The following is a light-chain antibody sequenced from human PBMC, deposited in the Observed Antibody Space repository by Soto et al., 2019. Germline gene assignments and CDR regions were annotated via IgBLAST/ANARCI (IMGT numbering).Light chain of an antibody. CDR1: QSVSSY. CDR2: DAS. J-gene: IGKJ4*01. V-gene: IGKV3-11*01. CDR3: QQRSNWRWLT. Sequence: EIVLTQSPATLSLSPGERATLSCRASQSVSSYLAWYQQKPGQSPKLLIYDASNRATGIPARFSGSGSGTDFTLTIRSLEPEDFAVYYCQQRSNWRWLTFGGGTKVDIK.